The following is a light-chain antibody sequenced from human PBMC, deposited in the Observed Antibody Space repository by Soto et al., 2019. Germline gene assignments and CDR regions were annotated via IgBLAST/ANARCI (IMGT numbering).Light chain of an antibody. CDR2: DVS. V-gene: IGLV2-14*01. J-gene: IGLJ1*01. CDR3: SSYTSSSTLV. Sequence: QSALTQPASVSGSPGQSITISCTGTSSDVGGYNYVSWYQQHPGKAPKLMIYDVSNRPSGVSNRFSGSKSGNTASLTISGVQAEDEADYYCSSYTSSSTLVFGTGTQLTVL. CDR1: SSDVGGYNY.